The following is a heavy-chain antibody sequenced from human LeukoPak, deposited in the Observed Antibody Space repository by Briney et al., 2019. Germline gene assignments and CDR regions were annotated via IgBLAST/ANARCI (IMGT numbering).Heavy chain of an antibody. CDR1: GYTFTSYG. Sequence: GASVKVSCKASGYTFTSYGISWVRQAPGQGLEWMGWISAYSGNTNYAQKLQGRVTMTTDTSTSTAYMELRSLRSDGTAAYYCARVASSWYSAAFDIWGQGTVVTVSS. CDR3: ARVASSWYSAAFDI. CDR2: ISAYSGNT. V-gene: IGHV1-18*01. D-gene: IGHD6-13*01. J-gene: IGHJ3*02.